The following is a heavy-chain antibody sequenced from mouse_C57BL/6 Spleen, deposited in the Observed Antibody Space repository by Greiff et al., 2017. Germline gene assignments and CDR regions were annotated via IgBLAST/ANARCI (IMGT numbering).Heavy chain of an antibody. V-gene: IGHV1-18*01. CDR3: ARGYGSSNWYFDV. CDR2: INPNNGGT. CDR1: GYTFTDYN. D-gene: IGHD1-1*01. Sequence: VQLQQSGPELVKPGASVTIPCKASGYTFTDYNMDWVKQSHGKSLEWIGDINPNNGGTIYNQKFKGKATLTVDKSSSTAYMERRSLTSEDTAVYYCARGYGSSNWYFDVWGTGTTGTVSS. J-gene: IGHJ1*03.